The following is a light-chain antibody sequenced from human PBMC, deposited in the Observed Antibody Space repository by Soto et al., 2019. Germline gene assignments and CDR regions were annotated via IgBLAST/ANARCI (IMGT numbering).Light chain of an antibody. CDR3: TSYAGGNNV. CDR1: SSDVGGYNY. CDR2: DVS. V-gene: IGLV2-11*01. Sequence: QSVLTQPRSVSGSPGQSVTISCTGTSSDVGGYNYVSWYQQHPGKAPKLMISDVSKRPSGVPDRFSGSKSGNTASLTVSGLQAEDEADYYCTSYAGGNNVFGTGTKVTVL. J-gene: IGLJ1*01.